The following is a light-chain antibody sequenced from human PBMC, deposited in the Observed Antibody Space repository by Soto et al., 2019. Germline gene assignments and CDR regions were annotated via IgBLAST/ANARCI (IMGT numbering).Light chain of an antibody. V-gene: IGKV1-5*03. CDR3: QHYNSYSEA. CDR1: QTISSW. CDR2: KAS. J-gene: IGKJ1*01. Sequence: DIQMTQSPSTLSGSVGDRVTITCRASQTISSWLAWYQQKPGKAPKLLIYKASTLKSGVPSRFSGCGSGTEFTLTISSLQPDDFATYYCQHYNSYSEAFGQGTKVELK.